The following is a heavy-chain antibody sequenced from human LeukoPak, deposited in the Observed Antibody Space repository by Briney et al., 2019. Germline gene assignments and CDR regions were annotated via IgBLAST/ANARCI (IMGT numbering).Heavy chain of an antibody. J-gene: IGHJ4*02. V-gene: IGHV1-18*01. CDR2: ISAYNGNT. D-gene: IGHD3-9*01. CDR1: GYTFTSYG. CDR3: ARDPYDILTGPYYFDY. Sequence: ASVNVSCKASGYTFTSYGISWVRQAPGQGLEWMGWISAYNGNTNYAQKLQGRVTMTTDTSTSTAYMELRSLRSDDTAVYYCARDPYDILTGPYYFDYWGQGTLVTVSS.